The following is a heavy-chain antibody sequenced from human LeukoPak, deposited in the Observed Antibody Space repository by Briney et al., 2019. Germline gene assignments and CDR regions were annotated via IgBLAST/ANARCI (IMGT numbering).Heavy chain of an antibody. Sequence: GSLRLSCAASGFTFSDYYMSWIRQPPGKGLEWIGEIYHSGSTNYNPSLKTRVTISVDKSKNQFSLKLSSVTAADTAVYYCARASHDYGDYSHFDYWGQGTLVTVSS. CDR3: ARASHDYGDYSHFDY. CDR1: GFTFSDYY. CDR2: IYHSGST. D-gene: IGHD4-17*01. V-gene: IGHV4-34*01. J-gene: IGHJ4*02.